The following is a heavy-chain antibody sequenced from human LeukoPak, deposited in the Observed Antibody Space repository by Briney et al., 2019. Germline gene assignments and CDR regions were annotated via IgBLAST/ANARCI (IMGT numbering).Heavy chain of an antibody. CDR1: GFTSSNYG. Sequence: GGSLRLSCAASGFTSSNYGMSWGRQAPGKGLECGANINEDGRDKYSVESVKGRFTISKDNAKNSVYLQKNRLRVEDTAVYYCARGWQWLVSWGQGTLVTVSS. CDR2: INEDGRDK. V-gene: IGHV3-7*05. CDR3: ARGWQWLVS. D-gene: IGHD6-19*01. J-gene: IGHJ5*02.